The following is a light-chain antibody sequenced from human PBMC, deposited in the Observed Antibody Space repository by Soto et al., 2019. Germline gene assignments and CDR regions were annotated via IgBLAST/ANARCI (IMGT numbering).Light chain of an antibody. CDR2: DAS. CDR1: QTISTW. Sequence: GDRVTITCRASQTISTWLAWHQQKPGKAPKLLIYDASSLESGVPARFSGSGSGTDFTLTISNLEPEDFAVYYCQQHSHWPPWTFGQGTKVDIK. J-gene: IGKJ1*01. CDR3: QQHSHWPPWT. V-gene: IGKV1-5*01.